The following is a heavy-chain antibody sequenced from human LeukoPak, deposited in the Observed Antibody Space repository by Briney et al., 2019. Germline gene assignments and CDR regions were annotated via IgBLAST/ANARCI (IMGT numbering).Heavy chain of an antibody. CDR3: ARDLPPGAAGVTGPFDY. V-gene: IGHV6-1*01. J-gene: IGHJ4*02. CDR1: GDSVSSNNAA. D-gene: IGHD6-13*01. Sequence: SQTLSLTCAISGDSVSSNNAAWNWIKQSPSRGLEWLGRTYHTSKWYNDYAISVKSRITINPDTSKNQFSLQLRSVTPEDTAVYYCARDLPPGAAGVTGPFDYWGQGTLVTVSA. CDR2: TYHTSKWYN.